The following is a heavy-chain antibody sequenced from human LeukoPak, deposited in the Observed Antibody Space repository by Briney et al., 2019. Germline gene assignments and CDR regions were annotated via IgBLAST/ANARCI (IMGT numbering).Heavy chain of an antibody. CDR3: TRDFTSTSWFDA. CDR1: GGSISTYS. Sequence: SETLSLTCTVSGGSISTYSWSWIRLPAGRGLEWIGRFYSSGRTDYNPSLQSRVTMSVDTSRNQVSLRLSSVTAADTAIYYFTRDFTSTSWFDAWGQGILVTASS. J-gene: IGHJ5*02. V-gene: IGHV4-4*07. D-gene: IGHD2/OR15-2a*01. CDR2: FYSSGRT.